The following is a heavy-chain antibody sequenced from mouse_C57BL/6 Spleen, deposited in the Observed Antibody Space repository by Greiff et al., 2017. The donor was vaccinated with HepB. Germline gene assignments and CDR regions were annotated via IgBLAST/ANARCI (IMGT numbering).Heavy chain of an antibody. J-gene: IGHJ2*01. CDR1: GFSLTSYG. V-gene: IGHV2-2*01. CDR3: ARKYYGRSVDD. CDR2: IWSGGST. Sequence: QVQLKESGPGLVQPSQSLSITCTVSGFSLTSYGVHWVRQSPGKGLEWLGVIWSGGSTDYNAAFISRLSLSKDNSKSQVFFKMNSLQADDTAIYYWARKYYGRSVDDWGQGTT. D-gene: IGHD1-1*01.